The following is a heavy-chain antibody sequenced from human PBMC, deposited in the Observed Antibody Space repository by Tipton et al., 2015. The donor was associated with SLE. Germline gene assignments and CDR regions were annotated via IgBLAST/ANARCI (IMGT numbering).Heavy chain of an antibody. CDR3: ARGRVDYIRGTYRPSSLDY. CDR1: GFTVSYFG. CDR2: MWYDGSNK. Sequence: SLRLSCAASGFTVSYFGMYWVRQAPGKGLEWVAVMWYDGSNKYYAASMRGRFTISRDTSKNTLYLEMNSLRAEDTAVYYCARGRVDYIRGTYRPSSLDYWGQGTQVSVSS. D-gene: IGHD3-16*02. V-gene: IGHV3-33*07. J-gene: IGHJ4*02.